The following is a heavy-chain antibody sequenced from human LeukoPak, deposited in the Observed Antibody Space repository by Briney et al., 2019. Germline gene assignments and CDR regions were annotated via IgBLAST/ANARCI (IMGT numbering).Heavy chain of an antibody. J-gene: IGHJ4*02. CDR1: GGSISSYY. CDR3: AREMGDIVVVPAAIAGDY. D-gene: IGHD2-2*01. Sequence: PSETLSLTCTVSGGSISSYYWSWIRQPAGKGLEWIGRIYTSGSTNYNPSLKSRVTMSVDTSKNQFSLKLSSVTAADTAVYYCAREMGDIVVVPAAIAGDYWGQGTLVTVSS. CDR2: IYTSGST. V-gene: IGHV4-4*07.